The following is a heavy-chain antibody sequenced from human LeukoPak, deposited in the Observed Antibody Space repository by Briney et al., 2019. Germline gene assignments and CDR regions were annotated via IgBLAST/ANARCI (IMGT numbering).Heavy chain of an antibody. J-gene: IGHJ4*02. CDR3: ARAPTSVSNPYYFDS. V-gene: IGHV5-51*01. D-gene: IGHD4-11*01. CDR2: IYPGDYDT. Sequence: GESLKISCKGSGYSFSNYWIAWVRQMPGKGLECMGIIYPGDYDTRYSPSFRGQVTISVDKSIATVYLQWASLKASDTATYYCARAPTSVSNPYYFDSWGQGTLVTVSS. CDR1: GYSFSNYW.